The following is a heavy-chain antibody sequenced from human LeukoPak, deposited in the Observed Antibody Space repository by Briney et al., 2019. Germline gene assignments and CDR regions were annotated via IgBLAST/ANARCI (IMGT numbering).Heavy chain of an antibody. CDR2: IYYSGST. J-gene: IGHJ3*02. D-gene: IGHD1-7*01. V-gene: IGHV4-39*07. Sequence: TTSETLSLTCTVSGGSISSSSYYWGWIRQPPGKGLEWIGSIYYSGSTYYNPSLKSRVTISVDTSKNQFSLKLSSVTAADTAVYYCASIWNSRTNAFDIWGQGTMVTVSS. CDR3: ASIWNSRTNAFDI. CDR1: GGSISSSSYY.